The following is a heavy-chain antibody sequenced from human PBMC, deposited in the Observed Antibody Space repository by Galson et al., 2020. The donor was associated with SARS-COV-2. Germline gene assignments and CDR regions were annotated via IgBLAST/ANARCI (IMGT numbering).Heavy chain of an antibody. V-gene: IGHV3-30*04. CDR2: ISYDGSDK. CDR3: ARDLAYCSSTTCLVKDYY. J-gene: IGHJ6*03. D-gene: IGHD2-2*01. CDR1: GFTFNNYA. Sequence: GESLKISCAASGFTFNNYAMHWVRQAPDKGLEWVAVISYDGSDKYYADSVKGRFTISRDDSKSTLYLQMNSLRAEDTSVYYCARDLAYCSSTTCLVKDYY.